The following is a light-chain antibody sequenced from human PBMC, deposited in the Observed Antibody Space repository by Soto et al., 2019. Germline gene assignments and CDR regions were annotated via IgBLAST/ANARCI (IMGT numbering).Light chain of an antibody. J-gene: IGKJ3*01. CDR3: QQYNNWPGGT. CDR1: QSVSSN. Sequence: EIVMTQSPATLSVSPGERATLSCRASQSVSSNLAWYQQKPGQAPRLLIYGASTRATGIPARFSVSGSGTEFTLTISSLQSEDFAVYYCQQYNNWPGGTFGPGTKVDIK. CDR2: GAS. V-gene: IGKV3-15*01.